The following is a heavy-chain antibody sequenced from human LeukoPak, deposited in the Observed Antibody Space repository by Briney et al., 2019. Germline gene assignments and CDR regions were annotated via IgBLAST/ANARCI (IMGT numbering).Heavy chain of an antibody. CDR3: ARDGVGYGDYGVYYYYYRMDV. Sequence: PGGSLRLSCAASGFNVSNNYMNWVRQAPGKGLEWVSVIFSSGPTYYADSVKGRFTISRDTSKNALYLQMNSLRAEDTAVYYCARDGVGYGDYGVYYYYYRMDVWGQGTTVTVSS. CDR2: IFSSGPT. J-gene: IGHJ6*02. CDR1: GFNVSNNY. V-gene: IGHV3-53*01. D-gene: IGHD4-17*01.